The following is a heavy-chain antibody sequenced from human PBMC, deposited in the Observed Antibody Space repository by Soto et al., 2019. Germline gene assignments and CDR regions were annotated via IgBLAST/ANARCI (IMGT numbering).Heavy chain of an antibody. Sequence: PSETLSLTCTVSGGSISSSSYYWGWIRQPPGKGLEWIGSIYYSGSTYYNPSLKSRVTISVDTSKNQFSLKLSSVTAADTAVYYCARLSPGRYDFYYGMDGWGQGTTVTVSS. J-gene: IGHJ6*02. D-gene: IGHD3-3*01. CDR2: IYYSGST. CDR3: ARLSPGRYDFYYGMDG. CDR1: GGSISSSSYY. V-gene: IGHV4-39*01.